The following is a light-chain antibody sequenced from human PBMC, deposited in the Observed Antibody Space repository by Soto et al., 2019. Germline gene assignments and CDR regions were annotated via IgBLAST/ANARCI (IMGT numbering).Light chain of an antibody. CDR2: GAS. Sequence: PGERATLSCRASQSVSSNYLAWYQQRPGQSPRLLIYGASTRASGIPDRFSGSGSGTDFTLTISRLEPEDFVVYYCQQYGSLSWTFGQGTNVDIK. J-gene: IGKJ1*01. V-gene: IGKV3-20*01. CDR3: QQYGSLSWT. CDR1: QSVSSNY.